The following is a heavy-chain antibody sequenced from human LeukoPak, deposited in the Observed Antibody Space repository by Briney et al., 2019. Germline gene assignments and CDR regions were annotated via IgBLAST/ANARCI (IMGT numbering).Heavy chain of an antibody. V-gene: IGHV3-48*03. CDR3: AGERKPVGFDY. J-gene: IGHJ4*02. CDR1: GFTFSSYE. Sequence: GGSLRLSCAASGFTFSSYEMNWVRQAPGKGLEWVSYISSSGSTIYYADSVKGRFTISRDNAKNSLYLQMNSLRVEDTAVYYCAGERKPVGFDYWGQGTLVTVSS. CDR2: ISSSGSTI. D-gene: IGHD1-26*01.